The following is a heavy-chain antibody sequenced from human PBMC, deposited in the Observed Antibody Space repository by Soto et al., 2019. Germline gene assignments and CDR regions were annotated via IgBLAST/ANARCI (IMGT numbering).Heavy chain of an antibody. J-gene: IGHJ5*02. CDR2: IYYRGTT. CDR3: TRVATAVRS. V-gene: IGHV4-59*12. Sequence: PSETLSLTCNASNGSLNSYYWSWIRQPPGKELEWIGNIYYRGTTNYNPSLQCRVTMSIDTSKNQFSLMLTSVTAADTAVYYCTRVATAVRSWGRGVLVTVSS. D-gene: IGHD5-18*01. CDR1: NGSLNSYY.